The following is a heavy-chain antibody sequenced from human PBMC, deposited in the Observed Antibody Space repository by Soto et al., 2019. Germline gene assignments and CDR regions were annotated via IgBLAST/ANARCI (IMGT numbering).Heavy chain of an antibody. CDR2: INHSGST. CDR3: AREDVVVPGQLDY. D-gene: IGHD2-2*01. J-gene: IGHJ4*02. Sequence: QVQRQQWGAGLLRPSETLSLTCAVYGGYFSGYYSSWIRQPPGKGLEWIEEINHSGSTNYNPSLKSRVTISVDTSKNQFSLKLSSVTAATTAVYYCAREDVVVPGQLDYWGQGTLVTVSS. V-gene: IGHV4-34*01. CDR1: GGYFSGYY.